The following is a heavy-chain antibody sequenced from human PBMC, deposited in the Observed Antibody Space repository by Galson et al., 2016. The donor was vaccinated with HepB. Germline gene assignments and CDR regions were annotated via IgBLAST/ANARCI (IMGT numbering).Heavy chain of an antibody. D-gene: IGHD6-13*01. CDR2: MSYDGSQK. CDR3: ARKGRLIAAAGYFDY. J-gene: IGHJ4*02. V-gene: IGHV3-30-3*01. Sequence: SLRLSCAASEFTFSSYAMHWVRQAPGKGLEWVAVMSYDGSQKYYADSVKGRFTISRDNSKNTLYLQMGSLRAEDTAVYYCARKGRLIAAAGYFDYWGQGTLVTVSS. CDR1: EFTFSSYA.